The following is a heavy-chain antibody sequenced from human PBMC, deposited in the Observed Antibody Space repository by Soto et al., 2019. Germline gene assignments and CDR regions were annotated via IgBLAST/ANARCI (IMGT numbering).Heavy chain of an antibody. CDR1: GGSISSGGYS. Sequence: QLQLQESGSGLVRPSQTLSLTCAVSGGSISSGGYSWNWIRQPPGKGLEWIGYIYHSGSTLYNPSLNNRVTISVDKSKNQFSLKLSSVSAADTAVYYCARDQLEGNWFDPWGQGTLVSVSS. CDR2: IYHSGST. CDR3: ARDQLEGNWFDP. V-gene: IGHV4-30-2*01. J-gene: IGHJ5*02. D-gene: IGHD1-1*01.